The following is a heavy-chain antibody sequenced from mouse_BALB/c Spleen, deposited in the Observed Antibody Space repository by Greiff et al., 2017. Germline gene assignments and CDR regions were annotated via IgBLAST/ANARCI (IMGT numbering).Heavy chain of an antibody. D-gene: IGHD2-4*01. CDR3: ARSDYEVYYYAMDY. J-gene: IGHJ4*01. CDR1: GYAFTNYL. CDR2: INPGSGGT. Sequence: QVQLQQSGAELVRPGTSVKVSCKASGYAFTNYLIEWVKQRPGQGLEWIGVINPGSGGTNYNEKFKGKATLTADKSSSTAYMQLSSLTSDDSAVYFCARSDYEVYYYAMDYWGQGTSVTVSS. V-gene: IGHV1-54*01.